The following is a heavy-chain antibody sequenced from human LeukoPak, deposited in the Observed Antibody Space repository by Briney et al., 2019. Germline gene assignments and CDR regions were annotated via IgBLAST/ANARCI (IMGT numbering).Heavy chain of an antibody. D-gene: IGHD6-19*01. Sequence: PSETLSLTCTVSGGSISTYYWGWIRQPPGKGLEWIGSIYYSGSTYYNPSLKSRVTISVDTSKNQFSLKLSFVTAADTAVYYCAREGYSSGLNFDYWGQGTLVTVSS. J-gene: IGHJ4*02. CDR3: AREGYSSGLNFDY. V-gene: IGHV4-39*07. CDR1: GGSISTYY. CDR2: IYYSGST.